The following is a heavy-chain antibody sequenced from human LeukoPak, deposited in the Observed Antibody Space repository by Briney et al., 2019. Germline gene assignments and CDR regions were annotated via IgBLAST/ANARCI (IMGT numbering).Heavy chain of an antibody. CDR1: GFTFSSYS. V-gene: IGHV3-48*04. CDR2: ISSSSSTI. J-gene: IGHJ6*03. CDR3: ASPTDYHYYYMDV. Sequence: GGSLRLSCAASGFTFSSYSMSWVRQAPGKGLEWVSYISSSSSTIYYADSVKGRFTISRDNAKKSLYLQMNSLRAEDTAVYYCASPTDYHYYYMDVWGKGTTVTVSS.